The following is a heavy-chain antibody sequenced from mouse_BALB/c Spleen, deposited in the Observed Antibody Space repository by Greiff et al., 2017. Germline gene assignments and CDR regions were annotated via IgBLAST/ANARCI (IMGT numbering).Heavy chain of an antibody. D-gene: IGHD2-3*01. V-gene: IGHV1S137*01. J-gene: IGHJ2*01. Sequence: VQLQQSGAELVRPGVSVKISCKGSGYTFTDYAMHWVKQSHAKSLEWIGVISTYYGDASYNQKFKGKATMTVDKSSSTAYMELARLTSEDSAIYYCARKNDGYYAFDYWGQGTTLTVSS. CDR1: GYTFTDYA. CDR2: ISTYYGDA. CDR3: ARKNDGYYAFDY.